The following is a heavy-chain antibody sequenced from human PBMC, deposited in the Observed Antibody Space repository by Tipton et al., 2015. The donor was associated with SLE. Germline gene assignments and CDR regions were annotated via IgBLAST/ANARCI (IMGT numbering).Heavy chain of an antibody. V-gene: IGHV3-53*04. Sequence: SLRLSCAASGFTFRSSSMAWVRQAPGKGLEWVSSIYSAARTHYADSVRGRFIISRHNSKNTVYLEMNRLRVEDTAVYYCAREVHYCMDVWGTGTTVAVSS. CDR1: GFTFRSSS. CDR3: AREVHYCMDV. D-gene: IGHD4/OR15-4a*01. J-gene: IGHJ6*03. CDR2: IYSAART.